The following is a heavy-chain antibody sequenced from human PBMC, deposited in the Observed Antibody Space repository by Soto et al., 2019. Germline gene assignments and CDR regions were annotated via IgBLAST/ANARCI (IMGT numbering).Heavy chain of an antibody. CDR3: TRLFGTYNPMYFFDQ. CDR1: GGSVSSHY. CDR2: VSYSGSS. Sequence: PSETLSLTCNVSGGSVSSHYWTWIRQSPGKGLEWIGHVSYSGSSTYNPSLKSRVTISIDTSKNQFSLELRSLTAADTAVYYCTRLFGTYNPMYFFDQWGQGTLVTVSS. V-gene: IGHV4-59*08. D-gene: IGHD1-7*01. J-gene: IGHJ4*02.